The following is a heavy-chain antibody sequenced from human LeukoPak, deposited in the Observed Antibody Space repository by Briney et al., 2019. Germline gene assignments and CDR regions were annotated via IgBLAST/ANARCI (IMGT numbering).Heavy chain of an antibody. CDR1: GFTFSSYW. V-gene: IGHV3-7*01. Sequence: PGGSLRLSCAASGFTFSSYWMSWVRQAPGKGLEWVANIKQDGSEKYYVDSVKGRFTISRDNAKNSLYLQMNSLRAEDTAVYYCASHTDTAIMRFDYWGQGTLVTVSS. D-gene: IGHD5-18*01. J-gene: IGHJ4*02. CDR3: ASHTDTAIMRFDY. CDR2: IKQDGSEK.